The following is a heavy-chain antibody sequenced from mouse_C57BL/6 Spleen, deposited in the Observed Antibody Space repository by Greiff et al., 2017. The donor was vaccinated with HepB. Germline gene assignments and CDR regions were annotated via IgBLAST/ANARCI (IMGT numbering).Heavy chain of an antibody. J-gene: IGHJ2*01. V-gene: IGHV1-53*01. Sequence: QVHVKQPGTELVKPGASVKLSCKASGYTFTSYWMHWVKQRPGQGLEWIGNINPSNGGTNYNEKFKSKATLTVDKSSSTAYMQLSSLTSEDSAVYYCARRPTAQATGVDYWGQGTTLTVSS. CDR2: INPSNGGT. D-gene: IGHD3-2*02. CDR1: GYTFTSYW. CDR3: ARRPTAQATGVDY.